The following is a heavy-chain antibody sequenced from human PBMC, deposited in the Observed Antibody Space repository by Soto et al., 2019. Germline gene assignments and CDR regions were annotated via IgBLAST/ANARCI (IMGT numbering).Heavy chain of an antibody. CDR3: ARGGPAALYYFDY. CDR1: GGSFSGYY. CDR2: INHSGST. J-gene: IGHJ4*02. V-gene: IGHV4-34*01. D-gene: IGHD2-2*01. Sequence: QVQLQQWGAGLLKPSETLSLTCAVYGGSFSGYYWSWIRQPPGKGLEWIGEINHSGSTNYNPSLKSRVTISLDTSKNQFSLKLSSVTAADTAVYYCARGGPAALYYFDYWGQGTLVTVSS.